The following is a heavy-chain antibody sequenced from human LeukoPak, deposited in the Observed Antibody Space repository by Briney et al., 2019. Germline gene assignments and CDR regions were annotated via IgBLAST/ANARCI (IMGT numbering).Heavy chain of an antibody. CDR3: AKDEGDYYDSSGYQNYFDY. Sequence: PGGSLRLSCAASGFTFSSYGMHWVRQAPGKGLEWVAVISYDGSNKYYADSVKGRFTISRDNSKNTLYLQMNSQRAEDTAVYYCAKDEGDYYDSSGYQNYFDYWGQGTLVTVSS. D-gene: IGHD3-22*01. CDR1: GFTFSSYG. V-gene: IGHV3-30*18. CDR2: ISYDGSNK. J-gene: IGHJ4*02.